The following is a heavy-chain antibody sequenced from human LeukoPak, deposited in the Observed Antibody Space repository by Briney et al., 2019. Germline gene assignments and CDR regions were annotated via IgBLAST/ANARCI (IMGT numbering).Heavy chain of an antibody. J-gene: IGHJ6*03. V-gene: IGHV4-34*01. Sequence: PSETLSLTCAVYGGSFSGYYWSWIRQPPGKGLEWIGEINHSGSTNYNPSLKSRVTISVDTSKNQFSLKLSSVTAADTAVYYCAHLRVGNYYYYYMDVWGKGTTVTVSS. CDR1: GGSFSGYY. CDR2: INHSGST. D-gene: IGHD4-17*01. CDR3: AHLRVGNYYYYYMDV.